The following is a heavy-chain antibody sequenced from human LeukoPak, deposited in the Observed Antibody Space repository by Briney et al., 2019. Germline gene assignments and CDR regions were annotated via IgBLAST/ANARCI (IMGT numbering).Heavy chain of an antibody. D-gene: IGHD2-2*01. V-gene: IGHV3-48*03. J-gene: IGHJ5*02. CDR2: ISSSGSTI. Sequence: GGSLRLPCAASGFTFSSYEMNWVRQAPGKGLEWVSYISSSGSTIYYADSVKGRFTISRDNAKNSLYLQMNSLRAEDTAVYYCARVATGPYQLLPTWFDPWGQGTLVTVSS. CDR3: ARVATGPYQLLPTWFDP. CDR1: GFTFSSYE.